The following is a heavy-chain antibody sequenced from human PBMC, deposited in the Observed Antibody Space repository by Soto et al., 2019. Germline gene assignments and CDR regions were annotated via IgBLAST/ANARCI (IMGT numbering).Heavy chain of an antibody. Sequence: SETLSLSCAVSGGSISSSSYYWGWIRQPPGKGLEWIGSIYYSGSSYYNPSLKRRITISVDTSKNQFPLKLSPVAAADPAVYFCARHEKRYMGAMVYWGQRTLVTVS. J-gene: IGHJ4*02. CDR1: GGSISSSSYY. D-gene: IGHD1-26*01. CDR3: ARHEKRYMGAMVY. V-gene: IGHV4-39*01. CDR2: IYYSGSS.